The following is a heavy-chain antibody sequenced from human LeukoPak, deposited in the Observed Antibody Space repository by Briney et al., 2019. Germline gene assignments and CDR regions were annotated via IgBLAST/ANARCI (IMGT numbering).Heavy chain of an antibody. CDR1: GYTLTELS. J-gene: IGHJ4*02. CDR3: ATAPPLWFGPRLGY. V-gene: IGHV1-24*01. Sequence: ASVKVSCKVSGYTLTELSMHWVRQAPGKGLEWMGGFDPEDGETTYAQKFQGRVTMTEDTSTDTAYMELSSLRSEDTAVYYCATAPPLWFGPRLGYWGQGALVTVSS. CDR2: FDPEDGET. D-gene: IGHD3-10*01.